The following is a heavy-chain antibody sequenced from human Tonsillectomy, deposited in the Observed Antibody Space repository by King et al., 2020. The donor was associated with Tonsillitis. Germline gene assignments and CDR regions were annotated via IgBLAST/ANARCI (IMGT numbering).Heavy chain of an antibody. D-gene: IGHD2-2*01. CDR1: GFTFSNSG. V-gene: IGHV3-30*18. CDR2: IVYDGSNK. Sequence: VQLVESGGGVVQPGRSLRLSCAASGFTFSNSGMQWVRQAPGKGLEWVAVIVYDGSNKYYADSVKGRFTISRDNSKNTLYLQMNSLRAEDTAVYYCAKEGGAAYCSPTSCSTDYWGQGTLVTVSS. CDR3: AKEGGAAYCSPTSCSTDY. J-gene: IGHJ4*02.